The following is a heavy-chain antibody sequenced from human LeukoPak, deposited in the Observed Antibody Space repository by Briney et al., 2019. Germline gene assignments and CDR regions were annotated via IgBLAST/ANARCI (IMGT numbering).Heavy chain of an antibody. CDR3: ARDRLLSGYSSSWYVS. V-gene: IGHV1-2*06. J-gene: IGHJ4*02. D-gene: IGHD6-13*01. CDR1: GYTFTGYY. Sequence: ASVKVSCKASGYTFTGYYMHWVRQAPGQGLEWMGRINPNSGGTNYAQKFQGRVTMTRDTSISTAYMELSRLRSDDTAVYYCARDRLLSGYSSSWYVSWGQETLVTVSS. CDR2: INPNSGGT.